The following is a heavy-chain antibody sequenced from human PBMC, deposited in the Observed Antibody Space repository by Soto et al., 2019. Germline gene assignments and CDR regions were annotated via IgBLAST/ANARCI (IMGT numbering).Heavy chain of an antibody. CDR1: GFTFDDYA. V-gene: IGHV3-9*01. J-gene: IGHJ4*02. Sequence: GGSLRLSCAASGFTFDDYAMHWVRQAPGKGLEWVSGISWNSGSIGYADSVKGQFTISRDNAKNSLYLQMNSLRAEDTAVYYCAKAYGSGSYFHYFEYWGQGTLVTVSS. D-gene: IGHD3-10*01. CDR2: ISWNSGSI. CDR3: AKAYGSGSYFHYFEY.